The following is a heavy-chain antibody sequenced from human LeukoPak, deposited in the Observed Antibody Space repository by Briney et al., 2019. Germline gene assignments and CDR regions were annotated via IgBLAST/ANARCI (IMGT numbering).Heavy chain of an antibody. J-gene: IGHJ4*02. CDR1: GDYSSDYY. Sequence: SETLSLTCTVSGDYSSDYYWSWIRQPPGKGLEWIGYIYYRGGTNYNPSLEWRVTISGDTSKNEFSLKLTSVTAADTAVYYCARGRLIVAPGVYYFEYWGQATLVTVSS. D-gene: IGHD5-12*01. CDR3: ARGRLIVAPGVYYFEY. CDR2: IYYRGGT. V-gene: IGHV4-59*08.